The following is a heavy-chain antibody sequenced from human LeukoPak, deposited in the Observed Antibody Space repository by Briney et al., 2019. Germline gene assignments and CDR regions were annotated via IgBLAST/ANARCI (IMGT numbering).Heavy chain of an antibody. CDR3: AKDKGGATRTYYFDY. D-gene: IGHD1-26*01. CDR2: IRYDGSNK. CDR1: GFTFSSYG. J-gene: IGHJ4*02. V-gene: IGHV3-30*02. Sequence: GGSLRLSCAASGFTFSSYGMHWVRQAPGKRLEWVAFIRYDGSNKYYADSVKGRFTISRDNSKNTLYLQMNSLRAEDTAVYYCAKDKGGATRTYYFDYWGQGTLVTVSS.